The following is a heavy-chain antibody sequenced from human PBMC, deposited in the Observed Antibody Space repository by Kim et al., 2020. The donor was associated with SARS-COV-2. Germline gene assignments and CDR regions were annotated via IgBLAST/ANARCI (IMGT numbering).Heavy chain of an antibody. CDR2: IDPSDSYT. Sequence: GESLKISCKGSGYSFSSYWITWVRQMPGKGLEWMWRIDPSDSYTNYSPSFQGHVTISTDKSISTAYLQWSSLKASDTAMYYCARRENYGSGSHSDYWGQGTLVTVSS. D-gene: IGHD3-10*01. V-gene: IGHV5-10-1*01. CDR1: GYSFSSYW. CDR3: ARRENYGSGSHSDY. J-gene: IGHJ4*02.